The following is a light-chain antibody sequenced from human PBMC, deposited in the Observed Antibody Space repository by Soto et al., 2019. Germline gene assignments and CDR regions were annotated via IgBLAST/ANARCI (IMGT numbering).Light chain of an antibody. Sequence: QSVLTQPPSASGAPGQRVTIPCFGSDSNIGRKTVNWYQHLPGTAPKLLIFSTYQRPWGVPDRFSGSKSGTSASLAISGLESEDEADYYCAAWDDSLSGYVFGTGTKLTVL. CDR2: STY. CDR1: DSNIGRKT. V-gene: IGLV1-44*01. CDR3: AAWDDSLSGYV. J-gene: IGLJ1*01.